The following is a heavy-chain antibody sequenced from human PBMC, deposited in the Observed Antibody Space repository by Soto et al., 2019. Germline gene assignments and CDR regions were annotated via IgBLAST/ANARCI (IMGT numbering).Heavy chain of an antibody. D-gene: IGHD3-10*01. V-gene: IGHV1-3*01. Sequence: QVRLVQSGAEVKKPGASVKVSCKASGYTFTNYAMHWVRQAPGQRLEWMGWINAGNGNTKYSQKFQDRVTITRDTSASTAYMDLSSLRSEATAVYYCARGVGQFDYWGQGTLVTVSS. J-gene: IGHJ4*02. CDR2: INAGNGNT. CDR3: ARGVGQFDY. CDR1: GYTFTNYA.